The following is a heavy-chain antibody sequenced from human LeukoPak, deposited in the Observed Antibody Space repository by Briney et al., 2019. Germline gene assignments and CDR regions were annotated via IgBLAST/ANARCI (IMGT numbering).Heavy chain of an antibody. D-gene: IGHD2-15*01. CDR1: GFTFSSYS. CDR2: ISSSSSYI. J-gene: IGHJ5*02. CDR3: ARDQELFWFDP. V-gene: IGHV3-21*01. Sequence: GGSLRLSCAASGFTFSSYSMNWVRQAPGKGLEWVSSISSSSSYIYYADSVKGRFTISRDNAKNSLYLQMNSLSAEDTAVYYCARDQELFWFDPWGQGTLVTVSS.